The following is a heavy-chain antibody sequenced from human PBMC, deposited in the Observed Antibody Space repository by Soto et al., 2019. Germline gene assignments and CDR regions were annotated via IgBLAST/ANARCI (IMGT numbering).Heavy chain of an antibody. CDR1: GFTFSSNG. Sequence: GGSLRLSCATSGFTFSSNGMGWVRQAPGKGLDWVSGISGSGRNTYYADSVKGRFTISRDNSKSTVYLELNNLSAEDTAVYHCAKNQGVELVPLATVDWFDPWGQGSVVTVSS. J-gene: IGHJ5*02. D-gene: IGHD1-26*01. CDR2: ISGSGRNT. CDR3: AKNQGVELVPLATVDWFDP. V-gene: IGHV3-23*01.